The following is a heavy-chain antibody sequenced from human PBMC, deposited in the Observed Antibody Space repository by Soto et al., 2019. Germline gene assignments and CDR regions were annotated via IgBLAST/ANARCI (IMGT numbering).Heavy chain of an antibody. CDR1: GYTFTSYY. Sequence: ASVKVSCKASGYTFTSYYMHWVRQAPGQGLEWMGIINPSGGNTNYAQKLQGRVTMTTDTSTSTAYMELRSLRSDDTAVYYCARDGSHGYYGMDVWGQGTTVTVSS. CDR2: INPSGGNT. J-gene: IGHJ6*02. CDR3: ARDGSHGYYGMDV. V-gene: IGHV1-46*01.